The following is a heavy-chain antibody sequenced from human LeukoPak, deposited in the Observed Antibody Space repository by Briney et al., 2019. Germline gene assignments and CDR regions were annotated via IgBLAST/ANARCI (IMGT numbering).Heavy chain of an antibody. CDR3: ARNLYCGGDCYYYGMDV. J-gene: IGHJ6*02. D-gene: IGHD2-21*01. Sequence: RPSETLSLTCTVSGVSISSYYWSWIRQPPGKGLEWIGYIYYSGSTNYNPSLKSRVTISVDMSKNQFSLKLSSVTAADTAVYYCARNLYCGGDCYYYGMDVWGQGTTVTVSS. CDR1: GVSISSYY. CDR2: IYYSGST. V-gene: IGHV4-59*01.